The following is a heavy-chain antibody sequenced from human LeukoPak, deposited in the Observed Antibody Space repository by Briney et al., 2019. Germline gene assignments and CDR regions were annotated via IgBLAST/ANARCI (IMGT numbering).Heavy chain of an antibody. J-gene: IGHJ4*02. V-gene: IGHV3-23*01. Sequence: GGSLRLSCAASGFTFSSHAMSWVRQAPGMGLEWVAAISRSGTNTYYVDSVKGRFTISRDSSKNTLHLQMDSLRAEDTAAYFCAKDWPVSGDHYSHFDYWGEGTLVTVPS. D-gene: IGHD4-11*01. CDR2: ISRSGTNT. CDR3: AKDWPVSGDHYSHFDY. CDR1: GFTFSSHA.